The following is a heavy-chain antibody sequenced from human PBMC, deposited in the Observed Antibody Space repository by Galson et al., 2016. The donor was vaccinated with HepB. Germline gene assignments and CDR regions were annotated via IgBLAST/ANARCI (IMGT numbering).Heavy chain of an antibody. CDR3: GRDHSVVLTTAYKWFDP. CDR1: GFAFGSHW. J-gene: IGHJ5*02. D-gene: IGHD4-23*01. Sequence: SLRLSCAASGFAFGSHWMHWVRQVPGKGLVWVSRINSDGTISNYADSVKGRFTISRDNAKNTLYLQMNRLRVDDTAVYYCGRDHSVVLTTAYKWFDPWGQGTLVTVSS. V-gene: IGHV3-74*01. CDR2: INSDGTIS.